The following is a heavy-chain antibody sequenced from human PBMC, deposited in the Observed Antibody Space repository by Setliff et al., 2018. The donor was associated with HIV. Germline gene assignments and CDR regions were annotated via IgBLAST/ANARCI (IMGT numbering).Heavy chain of an antibody. CDR3: VRERDDLTGYYQDY. CDR2: IYATGST. Sequence: SETLSLTCTVSGGSINSYYWSWIRQPPGKGLEWIGYIYATGSTNYNPSLKGRVTVSVDTSKNQFSLKLSSVTAADTAVYYCVRERDDLTGYYQDYWGQGTLVTVS. D-gene: IGHD3-9*01. J-gene: IGHJ4*02. V-gene: IGHV4-4*09. CDR1: GGSINSYY.